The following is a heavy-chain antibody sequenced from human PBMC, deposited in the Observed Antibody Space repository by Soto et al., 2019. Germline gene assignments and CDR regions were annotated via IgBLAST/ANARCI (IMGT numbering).Heavy chain of an antibody. CDR3: ARELLSYSYGFDAFDI. CDR1: GGSVSSGSYY. CDR2: IYYSGST. V-gene: IGHV4-61*01. J-gene: IGHJ3*02. D-gene: IGHD5-18*01. Sequence: PPETLSLTCTVSGGSVSSGSYYWSWIRQPPGKGLEWIGYIYYSGSTNYNPSLKSRVTISVDTSKNQFSLKLSSVTAADTAVYYCARELLSYSYGFDAFDIWGQGTMVTVS.